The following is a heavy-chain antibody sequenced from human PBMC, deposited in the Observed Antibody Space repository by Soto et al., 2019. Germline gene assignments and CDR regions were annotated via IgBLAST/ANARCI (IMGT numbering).Heavy chain of an antibody. CDR2: INHSGST. V-gene: IGHV4-34*01. D-gene: IGHD6-13*01. CDR1: GGSFSGYY. J-gene: IGHJ6*03. Sequence: SETLSLTCAVYGGSFSGYYWSWIRQPPGKGLEWIGEINHSGSTNYNPSLKSRLTISVDTSKNQFSLKLSSVTAADTAVYYCARGRRGRIAAAAGYYYYMDVWGKGTTVTVSS. CDR3: ARGRRGRIAAAAGYYYYMDV.